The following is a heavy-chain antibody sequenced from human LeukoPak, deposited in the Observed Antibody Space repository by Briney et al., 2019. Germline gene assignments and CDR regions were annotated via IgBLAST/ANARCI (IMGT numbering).Heavy chain of an antibody. D-gene: IGHD6-19*01. Sequence: SETLSLTCTVSGGSISSSSYYWGWIRQPPGKGLEWIGNTYYGGNTHYNPSLKSRISISVDTSKNQFSLELSSVTAADTAVYYCARGAYSSGWYDYWGQGTRVTVSS. J-gene: IGHJ4*02. CDR2: TYYGGNT. CDR3: ARGAYSSGWYDY. V-gene: IGHV4-39*02. CDR1: GGSISSSSYY.